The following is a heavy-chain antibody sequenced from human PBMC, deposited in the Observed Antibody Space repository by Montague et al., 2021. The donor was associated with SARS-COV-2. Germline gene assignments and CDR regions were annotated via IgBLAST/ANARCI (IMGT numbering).Heavy chain of an antibody. CDR1: GFTFDDYA. J-gene: IGHJ4*02. CDR3: SKDISSGWGAQYYFDY. V-gene: IGHV3-9*01. CDR2: ISWNSGSL. D-gene: IGHD6-19*01. Sequence: SLRLSCAASGFTFDDYAMHWVRQAPGRGLEWVSGISWNSGSLGYSDSVKGRFTISRDNAKNSLYLQMNSLRAEDTALYYCSKDISSGWGAQYYFDYWGQGTLVTVSS.